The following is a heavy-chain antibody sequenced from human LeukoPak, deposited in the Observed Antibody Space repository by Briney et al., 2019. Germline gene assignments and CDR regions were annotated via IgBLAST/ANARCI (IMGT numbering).Heavy chain of an antibody. V-gene: IGHV3-11*01. CDR2: ISGSGTTT. D-gene: IGHD2-2*01. CDR1: GFTFSDYY. CDR3: VRDSAHTVVVPAVIPPGLDNWFDP. J-gene: IGHJ5*02. Sequence: PGGSLRLSCAASGFTFSDYYMSWIRQAPGKGLEWVSFISGSGTTTYYADSVKGRFTICRDNAKNSLFLQMDSLRAEDTAVYYCVRDSAHTVVVPAVIPPGLDNWFDPWGQGTLVTVS.